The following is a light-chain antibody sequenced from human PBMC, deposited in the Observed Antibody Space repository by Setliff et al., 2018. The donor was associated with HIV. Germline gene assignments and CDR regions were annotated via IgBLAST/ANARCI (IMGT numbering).Light chain of an antibody. CDR3: SSYTTSNTVV. J-gene: IGLJ2*01. CDR2: EVT. Sequence: QSALTQPASVSGSPGQSITISCSGTNNDVGGYNYVSWYQQHPGKAPKLLIYEVTDRPAGVSNRFSGSKSGRTASLTISGLQADDEAYYYCSSYTTSNTVVFGGGTKVTLL. V-gene: IGLV2-14*01. CDR1: NNDVGGYNY.